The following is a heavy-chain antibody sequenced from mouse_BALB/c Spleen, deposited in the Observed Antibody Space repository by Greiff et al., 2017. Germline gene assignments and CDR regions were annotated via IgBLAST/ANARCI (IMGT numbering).Heavy chain of an antibody. CDR2: IDPANGNT. CDR1: GFNIKDTY. V-gene: IGHV14-3*02. Sequence: ESGAELVKPGASVKLSCTASGFNIKDTYMHWVKQRPEQGLEWIGRIDPANGNTKYDPKFQGKATITADTSSNTAYLQLSSLTSEDTAVYYCARADGGPAWFAYWGQGTLVTVSA. J-gene: IGHJ3*01. CDR3: ARADGGPAWFAY. D-gene: IGHD2-3*01.